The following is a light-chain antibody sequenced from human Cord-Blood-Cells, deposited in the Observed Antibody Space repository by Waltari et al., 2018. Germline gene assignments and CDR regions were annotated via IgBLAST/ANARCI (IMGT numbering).Light chain of an antibody. Sequence: SYVLTQPPSVSVAPGKTARIICGGNNIGSTSVHWYQQKPGQAPVLFIYYDSDRPSGIPERFSGSNSGNTATLTISRVEAGDEADYYCQVWDSSSDHPVYGGGTKLTVL. CDR1: NIGSTS. V-gene: IGLV3-21*04. CDR2: YDS. J-gene: IGLJ3*02. CDR3: QVWDSSSDHPV.